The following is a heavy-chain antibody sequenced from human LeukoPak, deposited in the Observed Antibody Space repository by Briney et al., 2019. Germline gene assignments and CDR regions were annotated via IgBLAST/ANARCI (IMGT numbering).Heavy chain of an antibody. CDR1: GFTVNSNY. V-gene: IGHV3-53*01. CDR2: IYSGGST. D-gene: IGHD6-19*01. Sequence: GGSLRLSCAASGFTVNSNYMAWVRQTPGKGLEWVSVIYSGGSTYYADSVKGRFTISRDNSKNTLYLQMNSLRAEDTAVYYCARGPSSGWLDYWGQGTLVTVSS. J-gene: IGHJ4*02. CDR3: ARGPSSGWLDY.